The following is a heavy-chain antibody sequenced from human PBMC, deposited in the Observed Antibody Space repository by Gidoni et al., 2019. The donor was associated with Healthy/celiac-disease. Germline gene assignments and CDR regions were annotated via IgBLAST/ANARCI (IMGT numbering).Heavy chain of an antibody. Sequence: QVQLVQSGAEVKKPGSSVKVSCKDSGGNFSSYAISWVRQAPGQGLEWMGGIIPIFGTANYAQSFQGRVTITADESTSTAYMGLSSLRSEDTAVYYCARVNCGGDCYVWYYYGMDVWGQGTTVTVSS. D-gene: IGHD2-21*02. CDR1: GGNFSSYA. CDR2: IIPIFGTA. J-gene: IGHJ6*02. V-gene: IGHV1-69*01. CDR3: ARVNCGGDCYVWYYYGMDV.